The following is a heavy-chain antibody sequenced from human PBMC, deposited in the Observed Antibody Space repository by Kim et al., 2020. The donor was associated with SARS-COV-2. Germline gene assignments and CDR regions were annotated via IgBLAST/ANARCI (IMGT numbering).Heavy chain of an antibody. CDR1: GYTFTGYF. V-gene: IGHV1-2*06. CDR2: INPNSGGT. J-gene: IGHJ4*02. Sequence: ASVKVSCKASGYTFTGYFMHWVRQAPGQGLEWMGRINPNSGGTNFAQKFQGRVTMTRDTSISTTYMEPRSLRSDDTAVYYCARAAGRYFYDSTGYLIAYWGQGTLVTVSS. D-gene: IGHD3-22*01. CDR3: ARAAGRYFYDSTGYLIAY.